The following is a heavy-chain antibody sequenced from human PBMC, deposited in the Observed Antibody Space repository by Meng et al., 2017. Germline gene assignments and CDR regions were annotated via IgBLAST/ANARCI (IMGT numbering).Heavy chain of an antibody. CDR3: ARYACSGGSCYADY. J-gene: IGHJ4*02. CDR2: ISSNGGST. V-gene: IGHV3-64*01. D-gene: IGHD2-15*01. CDR1: GFTFSSYA. Sequence: GESLKISCAASGFTFSSYAMHWVRQAPGKGLEYVSAISSNGGSTYYANSVKGRVTISRDNSKNTLYLQMVSLRAEDMAVYYCARYACSGGSCYADYWGQGTLVTVSS.